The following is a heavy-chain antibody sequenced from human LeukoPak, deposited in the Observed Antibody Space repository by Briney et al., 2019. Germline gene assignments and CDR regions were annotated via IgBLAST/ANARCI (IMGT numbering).Heavy chain of an antibody. CDR1: GFTFSSYA. Sequence: GGSLRLSCAASGFTFSSYAMHWVRQAPGKGLEWVAVISCDGSNKYYADSVKGRFTISRDNSKNTLYLQMNSLRAEDTAVYYCARVGIAVAGTDYWGQGTLVTVSS. CDR2: ISCDGSNK. J-gene: IGHJ4*02. CDR3: ARVGIAVAGTDY. D-gene: IGHD6-19*01. V-gene: IGHV3-30*04.